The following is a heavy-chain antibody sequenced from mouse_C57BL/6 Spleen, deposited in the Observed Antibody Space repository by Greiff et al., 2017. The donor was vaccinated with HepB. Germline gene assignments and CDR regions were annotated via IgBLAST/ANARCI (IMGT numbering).Heavy chain of an antibody. V-gene: IGHV3-6*01. CDR1: GYSITSGYY. CDR3: ARRVTTPYYFDY. J-gene: IGHJ2*01. D-gene: IGHD2-3*01. Sequence: EVKLEESGPGLVKPSQSLSLTCSVTGYSITSGYYWNWIRQFPGNKLEWMGYISYDGSNNYNPSLKNRISITRDTSKNQFFLKLNSVTTEDTATYYCARRVTTPYYFDYWGQGTTLTVSS. CDR2: ISYDGSN.